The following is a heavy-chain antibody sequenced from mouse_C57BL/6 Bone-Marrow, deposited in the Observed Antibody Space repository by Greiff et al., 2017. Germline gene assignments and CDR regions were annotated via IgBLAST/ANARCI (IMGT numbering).Heavy chain of an antibody. Sequence: QVQLQQPGAELVKPGASVKVSCKTSGYTFTSYWMHWVKQRPGQGLEWIGRIHPSDSDTNYNQKFKGKATLTVDTSSSTAYMQLSSLTSEDSAVYYCAYILPYYYAMDYWGQGTSVTVSS. J-gene: IGHJ4*01. V-gene: IGHV1-74*01. CDR3: AYILPYYYAMDY. CDR1: GYTFTSYW. D-gene: IGHD1-3*01. CDR2: IHPSDSDT.